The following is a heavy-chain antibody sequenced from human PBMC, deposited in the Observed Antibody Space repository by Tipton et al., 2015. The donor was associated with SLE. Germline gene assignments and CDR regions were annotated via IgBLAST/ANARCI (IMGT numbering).Heavy chain of an antibody. J-gene: IGHJ2*01. CDR1: GYTFPSYD. CDR3: ARVVGEKYLGYCDL. CDR2: ISVYNDNT. Sequence: QLVQSGAEVKKPGASVKVSCKASGYTFPSYDISWVRQAPGQGLEWMGWISVYNDNTNYAQKLQGRVTMTTDTSTSTAYMELRSLRSDDTAVYYCARVVGEKYLGYCDLWGRGTLVSVSS. V-gene: IGHV1-18*01. D-gene: IGHD1-26*01.